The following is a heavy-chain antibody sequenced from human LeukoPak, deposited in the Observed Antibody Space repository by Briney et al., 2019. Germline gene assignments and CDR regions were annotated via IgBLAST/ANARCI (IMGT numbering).Heavy chain of an antibody. CDR3: ARVAVTNSEFDY. V-gene: IGHV4-4*07. CDR1: GGSISSYY. J-gene: IGHJ4*02. CDR2: IYTSGST. D-gene: IGHD4-17*01. Sequence: PSETLSLTCTVSGGSISSYYWSWTRQPAGKGLEWIGRIYTSGSTNYNPSLKSRVTMSVDTTKNQFSLKLSSVTAADTAVYYCARVAVTNSEFDYWGQGTLVTVSS.